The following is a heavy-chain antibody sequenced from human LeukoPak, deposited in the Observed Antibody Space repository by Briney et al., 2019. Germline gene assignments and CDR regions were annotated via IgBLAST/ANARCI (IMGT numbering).Heavy chain of an antibody. CDR2: IKQDGSEK. V-gene: IGHV3-7*01. CDR1: GFTFSSYW. D-gene: IGHD3-22*01. Sequence: GGSLRLSCAASGFTFSSYWMSWVRQAPGKGLEWVANIKQDGSEKYYVDSVKGRFTISRDNSKNTLYLQMNSLRADDTAVYYCAQENYYDSSAYIDHWGQGTLVTVSS. CDR3: AQENYYDSSAYIDH. J-gene: IGHJ4*02.